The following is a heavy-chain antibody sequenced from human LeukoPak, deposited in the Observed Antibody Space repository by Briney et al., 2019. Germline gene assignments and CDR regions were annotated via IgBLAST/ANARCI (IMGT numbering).Heavy chain of an antibody. CDR2: IYYSGST. CDR1: GGSISSYY. V-gene: IGHV4-59*01. Sequence: SETLSLTCTVSGGSISSYYWSWIRQPPGKGLEWIGYIYYSGSTNYNPSLKSRVTISVDTSKNQFSRRLSSVTAADTAVYYCARGYYYGSGSRFDPWGQGTLVTVSS. J-gene: IGHJ5*02. D-gene: IGHD3-10*01. CDR3: ARGYYYGSGSRFDP.